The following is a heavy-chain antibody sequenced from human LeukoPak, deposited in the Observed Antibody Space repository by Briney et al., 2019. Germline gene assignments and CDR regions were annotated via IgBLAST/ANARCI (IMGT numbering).Heavy chain of an antibody. CDR1: GFTFSSYA. CDR3: AKPGGIIIYYFDY. D-gene: IGHD3/OR15-3a*01. CDR2: ISGSGDST. V-gene: IGHV3-23*01. Sequence: GGSLRLSCAVSGFTFSSYAMTWVRQAPGKGLEWVSVISGSGDSTYYADSVKGRFTISRDNSENTLYLQMNSLRAEDTALYYCAKPGGIIIYYFDYWGQGTLVTVSS. J-gene: IGHJ4*02.